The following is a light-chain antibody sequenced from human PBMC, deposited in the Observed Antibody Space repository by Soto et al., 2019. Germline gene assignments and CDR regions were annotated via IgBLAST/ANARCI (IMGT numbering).Light chain of an antibody. Sequence: EIVLTQSPGTLSLSPVERATLSCMASQSVSSSYLAWYQQKPGQAPRLLIYGATTRATGIPARFSGSGSGTEFTLTISSLQSEDFAVYYCQQYNNWPRTFGQGTKVDI. CDR1: QSVSSSY. CDR3: QQYNNWPRT. V-gene: IGKV3-15*01. J-gene: IGKJ1*01. CDR2: GAT.